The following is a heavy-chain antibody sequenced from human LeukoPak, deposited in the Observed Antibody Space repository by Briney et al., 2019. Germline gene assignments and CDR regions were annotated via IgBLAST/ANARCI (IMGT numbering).Heavy chain of an antibody. J-gene: IGHJ4*02. D-gene: IGHD3-10*01. CDR3: ASSITMVRGVISYFDY. V-gene: IGHV1-69*04. CDR2: IIPILGIA. CDR1: GGTFSSYA. Sequence: SVKVSCKASGGTFSSYAISWVRQAPGQGLEWMGRIIPILGIANYAQKFQGRVTITAGKSTSTAYMELSSLRSEDTAVYYCASSITMVRGVISYFDYWGQGTLVTVSS.